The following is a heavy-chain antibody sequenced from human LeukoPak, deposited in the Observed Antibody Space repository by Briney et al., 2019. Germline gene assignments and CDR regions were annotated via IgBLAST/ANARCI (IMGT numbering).Heavy chain of an antibody. D-gene: IGHD6-19*01. CDR3: ARAVTHYSSGWYWFDP. CDR2: MNPNSGNT. Sequence: ASVKVSCKASGYTFTSYDINWVRQATGQGLEWMGWMNPNSGNTGYAQKFQGRVTMTRNTSISTAYMELSSLRSEDTAVYYCARAVTHYSSGWYWFDPWGQGTLVTVSS. J-gene: IGHJ5*02. CDR1: GYTFTSYD. V-gene: IGHV1-8*01.